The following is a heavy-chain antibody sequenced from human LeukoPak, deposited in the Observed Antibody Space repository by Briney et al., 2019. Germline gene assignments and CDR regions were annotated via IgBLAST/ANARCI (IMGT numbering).Heavy chain of an antibody. CDR3: ARDLGVMVRAFDI. CDR1: GGSISSYY. CDR2: IYYSGST. Sequence: SEALSLTCTVSGGSISSYYWSWIRQPPGKRLEWIGYIYYSGSTSYNPSLKSRVTISVDTSKNQISLKLSSVTAADTAVYYCARDLGVMVRAFDIWGQGTMVTVSS. D-gene: IGHD5-18*01. V-gene: IGHV4-59*01. J-gene: IGHJ3*02.